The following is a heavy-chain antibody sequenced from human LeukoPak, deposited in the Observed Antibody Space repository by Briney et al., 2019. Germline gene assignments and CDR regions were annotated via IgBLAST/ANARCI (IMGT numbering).Heavy chain of an antibody. D-gene: IGHD2-15*01. J-gene: IGHJ4*02. Sequence: PGGSLRLSCAASGFTFSSYWMSWVRQAPGKGLEWEANIKQDGSEKYYVDSVKGRFTISRDNAKNSLYLQMNSLRAEDTAVYYCARRSPTLGYCSGGSCNDDGTAADYWGQGTLVTVSS. CDR2: IKQDGSEK. V-gene: IGHV3-7*01. CDR3: ARRSPTLGYCSGGSCNDDGTAADY. CDR1: GFTFSSYW.